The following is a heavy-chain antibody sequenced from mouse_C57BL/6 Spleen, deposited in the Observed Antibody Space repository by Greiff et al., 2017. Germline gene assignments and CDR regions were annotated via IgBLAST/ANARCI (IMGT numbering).Heavy chain of an antibody. V-gene: IGHV1-64*01. CDR3: ARLGDGYWFAY. J-gene: IGHJ3*01. CDR2: IHPNSGST. Sequence: QVQLQQPGAELVKPGASVKLSCKASGYTFTSYWMHWVKQRPGQGLEWIGMIHPNSGSTNYNEKFKGKATLTVDKSSSTAYMQLSSLTSEDSAVYYCARLGDGYWFAYWGQGTLVTVSA. D-gene: IGHD2-3*01. CDR1: GYTFTSYW.